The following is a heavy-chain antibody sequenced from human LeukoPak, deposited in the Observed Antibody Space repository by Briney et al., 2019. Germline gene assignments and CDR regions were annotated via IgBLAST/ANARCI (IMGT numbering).Heavy chain of an antibody. J-gene: IGHJ4*02. Sequence: SGTLSLTCGVSGGSITSTNYWTWVRHPPGKGLEWIGEVNLQGSTNYNPSLMGRVAISVDMSENHISLQLTSVTAADTAVYYCARGPNSVCGSYFGYWGQGTLVTVSS. CDR2: VNLQGST. V-gene: IGHV4-4*02. CDR1: GGSITSTNY. D-gene: IGHD3-16*01. CDR3: ARGPNSVCGSYFGY.